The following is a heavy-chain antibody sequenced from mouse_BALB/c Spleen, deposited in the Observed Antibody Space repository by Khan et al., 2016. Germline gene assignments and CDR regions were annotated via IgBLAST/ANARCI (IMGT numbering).Heavy chain of an antibody. CDR2: RWGDGST. Sequence: VELVESGPGLVAPSQSLSITCTVSGFSVTGFPVNRVRQPPGKGLEGLGVRWGDGSTDYDSALKSRLSISKDDAKSQVFLSMNSLQTEDTARYYWASYYCDGGGFAYWGQGTLVTVSA. J-gene: IGHJ3*01. V-gene: IGHV2-6-7*01. D-gene: IGHD2-13*01. CDR1: GFSVTGFP. CDR3: ASYYCDGGGFAY.